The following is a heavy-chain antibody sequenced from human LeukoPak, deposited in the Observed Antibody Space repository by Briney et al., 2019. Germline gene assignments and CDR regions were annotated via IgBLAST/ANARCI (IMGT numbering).Heavy chain of an antibody. CDR1: GGSISSGGYY. V-gene: IGHV4-31*03. Sequence: PSQTLSLTCTVSGGSISSGGYYWSWIRQHPGKGLEWIGYIYYSGSTYYNPSLESRVSMSIDTATNQFSLKVNSVTAADTAVYFCARGYGSGSYSTWGQGTLVSVSS. D-gene: IGHD3-10*01. CDR3: ARGYGSGSYST. CDR2: IYYSGST. J-gene: IGHJ5*02.